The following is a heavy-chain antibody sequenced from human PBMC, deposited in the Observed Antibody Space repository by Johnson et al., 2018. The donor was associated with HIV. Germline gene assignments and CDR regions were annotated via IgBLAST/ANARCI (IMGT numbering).Heavy chain of an antibody. D-gene: IGHD1-26*01. Sequence: QVQLVESGGGVVQPGGSLRLSCAASGFTFSSYAMHWVRQAPGRGLEWVAVMSYDGSNQYYADSVTGRFTISRDNSKNTLYLQMNSLRAEDTAVYYCARDRGWELLLGAFDIWGQGTMVTVSS. CDR3: ARDRGWELLLGAFDI. CDR1: GFTFSSYA. CDR2: MSYDGSNQ. J-gene: IGHJ3*02. V-gene: IGHV3-30*04.